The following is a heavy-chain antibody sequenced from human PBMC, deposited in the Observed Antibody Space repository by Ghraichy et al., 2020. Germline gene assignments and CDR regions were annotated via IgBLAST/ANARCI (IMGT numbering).Heavy chain of an antibody. CDR3: AREGDEYCSNGVCYGAYGMDV. Sequence: SETLSLTCTVSGGSISSSRYYWGWIRQPPGKGLEWIGSIYYSGRTYYNPSLKSRVTISVDTSKNQFSLKLSSVTAADTAVYYCAREGDEYCSNGVCYGAYGMDVWGQGTTVTVSS. CDR1: GGSISSSRYY. J-gene: IGHJ6*02. CDR2: IYYSGRT. D-gene: IGHD2-8*01. V-gene: IGHV4-39*07.